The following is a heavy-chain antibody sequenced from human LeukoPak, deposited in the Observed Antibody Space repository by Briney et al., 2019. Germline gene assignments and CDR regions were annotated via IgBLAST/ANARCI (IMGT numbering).Heavy chain of an antibody. J-gene: IGHJ6*04. Sequence: ASVKVYYNASGGTFRSYTIRWVRHAPGQGLEWMGGIIPIFGTANYAQKFQGRVTITADESTSTAYMELSSLRSEDTAVYYCARGGLRGSGYDSNYYGMAVWGKGTTVTVSS. D-gene: IGHD5-12*01. V-gene: IGHV1-69*13. CDR2: IIPIFGTA. CDR3: ARGGLRGSGYDSNYYGMAV. CDR1: GGTFRSYT.